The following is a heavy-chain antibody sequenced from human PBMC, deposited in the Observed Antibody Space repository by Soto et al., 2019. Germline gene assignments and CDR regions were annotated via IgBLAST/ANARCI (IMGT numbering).Heavy chain of an antibody. CDR3: ARDYYGSGSYSYRQDAFDI. CDR1: GYSFTSYG. D-gene: IGHD3-10*01. J-gene: IGHJ3*02. V-gene: IGHV1-18*01. CDR2: ISAYNGNT. Sequence: GASVKVSCEASGYSFTSYGISRVRQAPRQGLEWMGWISAYNGNTNYAQKLQGRVTMTTDTSTSTAYMELRSLRSDDTAVYYCARDYYGSGSYSYRQDAFDIWGQGTMVTVSS.